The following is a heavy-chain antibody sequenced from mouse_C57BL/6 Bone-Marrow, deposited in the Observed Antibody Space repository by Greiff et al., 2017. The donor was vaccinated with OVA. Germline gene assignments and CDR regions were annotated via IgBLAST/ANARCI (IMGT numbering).Heavy chain of an antibody. J-gene: IGHJ2*01. CDR1: GFTFSSYG. D-gene: IGHD3-1*01. CDR2: ISSGGSYT. V-gene: IGHV5-6*01. CDR3: ARPVSGLDF. Sequence: EVQVVESGGDLVKPGGSLKLSCAASGFTFSSYGMSWVRQTPDKRLEWVATISSGGSYTYYPEKVKGRATMTGDNANSTMYLQLSSLKSEDTAIYYCARPVSGLDFWGQGTTPTVSS.